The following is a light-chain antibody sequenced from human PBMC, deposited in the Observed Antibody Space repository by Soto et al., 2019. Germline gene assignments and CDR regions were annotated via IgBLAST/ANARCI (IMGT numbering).Light chain of an antibody. V-gene: IGKV1-39*01. CDR2: SAA. CDR1: QSILSY. CDR3: QQTYGTLYT. Sequence: DIQLTQSPSSLSASVGDRVIITCRASQSILSYLNWYQHKPGKAPRLLISSAASLRSGVPSRFSGSGSGTDFTLTISSLQPDDLATYYCQQTYGTLYTFGQGTKLEIK. J-gene: IGKJ2*01.